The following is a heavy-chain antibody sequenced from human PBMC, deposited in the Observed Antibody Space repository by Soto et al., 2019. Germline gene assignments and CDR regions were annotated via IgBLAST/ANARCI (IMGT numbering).Heavy chain of an antibody. CDR1: GFTFSSSV. D-gene: IGHD1-26*01. V-gene: IGHV3-30-3*01. J-gene: IGHJ4*02. Sequence: QVQLVESGGGVVQPGRSLTLSCAASGFTFSSSVMHWVRQTPDKGLEWVAFISRDGSKAYYADSVKGRFTISRDNSKNTLYLEMNNLRVEDTAVYYCARDDEGGSECDLSYWGQGTLVTVSS. CDR3: ARDDEGGSECDLSY. CDR2: ISRDGSKA.